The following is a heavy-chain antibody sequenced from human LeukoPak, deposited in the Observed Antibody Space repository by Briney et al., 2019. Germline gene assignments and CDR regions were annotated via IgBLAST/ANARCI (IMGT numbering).Heavy chain of an antibody. Sequence: SETLSLTCAVYGGSFSGYYWSWIRQPPGKGLEWIGEINHSGSTNYNPSLKSRVTISVDTSKNQFSLKLSSVTAADTAVYYCARGPRGWLQLLDYWGQGTLVTVSS. D-gene: IGHD5-24*01. CDR2: INHSGST. V-gene: IGHV4-34*01. CDR3: ARGPRGWLQLLDY. CDR1: GGSFSGYY. J-gene: IGHJ4*02.